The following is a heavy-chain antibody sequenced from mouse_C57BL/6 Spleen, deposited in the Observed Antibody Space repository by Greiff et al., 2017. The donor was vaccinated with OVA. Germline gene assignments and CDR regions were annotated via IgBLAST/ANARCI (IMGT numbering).Heavy chain of an antibody. D-gene: IGHD4-1*01. CDR3: ARRRLTGNYAMDY. CDR1: GYTFTDYY. Sequence: EVQLQQSGPELVKPGASVKISCKASGYTFTDYYMNWVKQSHGKSLEWIGDINPNNGGTSYNQKFKGKATLTVDKSSSTAYMELRSLTSEDSAVYYCARRRLTGNYAMDYWGQGTSVTVSS. CDR2: INPNNGGT. J-gene: IGHJ4*01. V-gene: IGHV1-26*01.